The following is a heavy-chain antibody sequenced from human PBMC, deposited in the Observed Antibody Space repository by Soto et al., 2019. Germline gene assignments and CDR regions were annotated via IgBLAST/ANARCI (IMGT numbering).Heavy chain of an antibody. D-gene: IGHD5-12*01. CDR2: INHSGST. CDR3: AAKEGAYAVYDY. J-gene: IGHJ4*02. Sequence: QVQLQQWGAGLLKPSETLSLTCAVYGGSFSGYYWSWIRQPPGKGLEWIGEINHSGSTNYNPSLNSRVTISVDTSKNQFSLKLNSVTAADTAVYYCAAKEGAYAVYDYWGQGTLVTVSS. V-gene: IGHV4-34*01. CDR1: GGSFSGYY.